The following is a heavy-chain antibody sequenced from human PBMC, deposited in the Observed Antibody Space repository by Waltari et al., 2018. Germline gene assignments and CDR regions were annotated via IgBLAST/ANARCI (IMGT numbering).Heavy chain of an antibody. CDR1: GFTFSSYA. Sequence: EVQLLESGGGLVQPGGSLRLSCAASGFTFSSYAMSWVRQAPGKGLEWVSAIRGSGGSTYYADSVKGRFTISRDNSKNTLYLQMNSLRAEDTTVYYCAKARTDSSGWATHDAFDIWGQGTMVTVSS. V-gene: IGHV3-23*01. CDR3: AKARTDSSGWATHDAFDI. D-gene: IGHD3-22*01. J-gene: IGHJ3*02. CDR2: IRGSGGST.